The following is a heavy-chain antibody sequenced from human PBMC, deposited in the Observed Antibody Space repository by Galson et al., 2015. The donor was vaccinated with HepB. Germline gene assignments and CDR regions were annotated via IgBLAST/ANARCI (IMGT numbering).Heavy chain of an antibody. CDR1: GGTFSSYA. D-gene: IGHD3-22*01. J-gene: IGHJ4*02. V-gene: IGHV1-69*06. Sequence: SVKVSCKASGGTFSSYAISWVRQAPGQGLEWMGGIIPIFGTANYAQKFQGRVTITADKSTSTAYMELSSLRSEDTAVYYCAGHYYDSSGYYGFDYWGQGTLVTVSS. CDR3: AGHYYDSSGYYGFDY. CDR2: IIPIFGTA.